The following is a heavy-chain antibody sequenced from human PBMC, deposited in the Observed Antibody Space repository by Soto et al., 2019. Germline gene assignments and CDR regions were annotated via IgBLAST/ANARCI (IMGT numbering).Heavy chain of an antibody. J-gene: IGHJ4*02. CDR3: ARDPRSSGWFPPDY. V-gene: IGHV1-2*02. CDR2: INPNSGGT. Sequence: ASVKVSCKASGYTFTGYYMHWVRQAPGQGLEWMGWINPNSGGTNYAQKFQGRVTMTRDTSISTAYMELSRLRSDDTAVYYCARDPRSSGWFPPDYWGQGNLVTVSS. D-gene: IGHD6-19*01. CDR1: GYTFTGYY.